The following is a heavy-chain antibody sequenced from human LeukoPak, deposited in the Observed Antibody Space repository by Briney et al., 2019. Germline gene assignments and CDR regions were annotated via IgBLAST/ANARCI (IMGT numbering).Heavy chain of an antibody. CDR2: IYYSGST. J-gene: IGHJ4*02. V-gene: IGHV4-61*08. Sequence: SETLSLTCAVSGGSISSGGYSWSWIRQPPGKGLEWIGYIYYSGSTNYNPSLKSRVTISVDTSKNQFSLKLSSVTAADTAVYYCARAVGFYYDSRSYYFDYWGQGTLVTVSS. CDR1: GGSISSGGYS. D-gene: IGHD3-22*01. CDR3: ARAVGFYYDSRSYYFDY.